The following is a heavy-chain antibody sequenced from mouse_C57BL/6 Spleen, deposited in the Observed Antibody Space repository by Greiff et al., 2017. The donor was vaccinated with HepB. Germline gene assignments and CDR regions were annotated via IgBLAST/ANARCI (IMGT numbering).Heavy chain of an antibody. J-gene: IGHJ4*01. Sequence: VQLQQSGPELVKPGASVKISCKASGYTFTDYYMNWVKQSHGKSLEWIGDINPNNGGTSYNQKFKGKATLTVDKSSSTAYMELRSLTSEDSAVYYCARRDYRNAMDYWGQGTSVTVSS. V-gene: IGHV1-26*01. CDR3: ARRDYRNAMDY. D-gene: IGHD2-14*01. CDR1: GYTFTDYY. CDR2: INPNNGGT.